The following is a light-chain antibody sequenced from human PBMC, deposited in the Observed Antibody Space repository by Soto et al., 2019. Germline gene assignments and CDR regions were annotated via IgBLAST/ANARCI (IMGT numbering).Light chain of an antibody. CDR1: RSNVGSSA. Sequence: SVLTQPPSASGAPGQRVTISCSGSRSNVGSSAVNWYQHIPGTAPKLLIHSNNQRPSGVPGRFSGSKSGTSASLAISGLQSEDEADYYCAAWDGSLSVVFFGGGTKLTVL. CDR2: SNN. J-gene: IGLJ2*01. V-gene: IGLV1-44*01. CDR3: AAWDGSLSVVF.